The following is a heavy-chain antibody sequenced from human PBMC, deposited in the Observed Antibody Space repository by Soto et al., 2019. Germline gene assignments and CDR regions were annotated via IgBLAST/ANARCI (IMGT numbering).Heavy chain of an antibody. CDR1: GYTFTRYD. D-gene: IGHD3-10*01. V-gene: IGHV1-8*01. J-gene: IGHJ3*02. CDR3: ARVKVTMVRAQRDFDI. CDR2: MNPNSGNT. Sequence: ASVQVSCKASGYTFTRYDINWVRQATGQGREGMGWMNPNSGNTGYAQKFQGRVTMTRNTSISKAYMELSRLRSEDTAVYYCARVKVTMVRAQRDFDIWGQGTMVTVSS.